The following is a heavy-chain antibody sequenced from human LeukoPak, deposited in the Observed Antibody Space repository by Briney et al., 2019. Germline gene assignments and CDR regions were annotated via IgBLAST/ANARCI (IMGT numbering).Heavy chain of an antibody. CDR1: GYTFTSYD. V-gene: IGHV1-8*03. CDR2: MNPNSGNT. Sequence: ASVKVSCKASGYTFTSYDNNWVRQATGQGLEWMGWMNPNSGNTGYAQKFQGRVTITRNTSISTAYMELSSLRSEDTAVYYCARRIAARAKHYYMDVWGKGTTVTVSS. J-gene: IGHJ6*03. CDR3: ARRIAARAKHYYMDV. D-gene: IGHD6-6*01.